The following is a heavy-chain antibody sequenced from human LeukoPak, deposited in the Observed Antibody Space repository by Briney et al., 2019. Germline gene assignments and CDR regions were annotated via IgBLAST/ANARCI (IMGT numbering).Heavy chain of an antibody. D-gene: IGHD2-2*01. CDR1: GGSISSYY. J-gene: IGHJ6*02. Sequence: SETLSLTCTVSGGSISSYYWSWIRQPAGKGLEWIGRIYTSGSTNYNPSLKSRVTMSVDTSKNQFSLKLSSVTAADTAVYYCERESLYCSSTSCYGAAYAYYYYYGMDVWGQGTTVTVSS. CDR2: IYTSGST. V-gene: IGHV4-4*07. CDR3: ERESLYCSSTSCYGAAYAYYYYYGMDV.